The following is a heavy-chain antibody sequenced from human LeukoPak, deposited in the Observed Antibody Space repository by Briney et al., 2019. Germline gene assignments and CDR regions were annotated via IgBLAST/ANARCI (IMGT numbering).Heavy chain of an antibody. Sequence: SETLSLTCSVSGGSITSGVYYWVWIRQFPGKGLEWIGSIHHSGSTYHKPSLESRVTISVDASKNQFSLKMISVTAADTAVYFCARGYTTTWYYFDLWGPGTQVIVSS. CDR2: IHHSGST. CDR1: GGSITSGVYY. V-gene: IGHV4-39*07. CDR3: ARGYTTTWYYFDL. D-gene: IGHD6-13*01. J-gene: IGHJ5*02.